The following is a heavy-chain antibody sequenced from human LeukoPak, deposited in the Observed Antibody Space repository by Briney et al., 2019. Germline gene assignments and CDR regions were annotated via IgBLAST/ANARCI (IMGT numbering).Heavy chain of an antibody. V-gene: IGHV3-66*04. CDR2: IYSDGNT. CDR1: GFTVSSNY. J-gene: IGHJ5*02. CDR3: ARHDWFDP. Sequence: PGGSLRLSCAASGFTVSSNYMSWVRQAPGKGLEWVSVIYSDGNTYYANSVKGRFTISRDNSKNTLYLQMNSLRAEDTAVYYCARHDWFDPWGQGTLVTVSS.